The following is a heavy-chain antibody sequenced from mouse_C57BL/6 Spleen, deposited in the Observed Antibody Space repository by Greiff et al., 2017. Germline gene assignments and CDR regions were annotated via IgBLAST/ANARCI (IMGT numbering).Heavy chain of an antibody. V-gene: IGHV5-16*01. CDR1: GFTFSDYY. CDR3: ARVYDGYFDYYAMDY. D-gene: IGHD2-3*01. J-gene: IGHJ4*01. Sequence: EVKLVESEGGLVQPGSSMKLSCTASGFTFSDYYMAWVRQVPEKGLEWVANINYDGSSTYYLDSLKSRFIISRDNAKNILYLQMSSLKSEDTATYYCARVYDGYFDYYAMDYWGQGTSVTVSS. CDR2: INYDGSST.